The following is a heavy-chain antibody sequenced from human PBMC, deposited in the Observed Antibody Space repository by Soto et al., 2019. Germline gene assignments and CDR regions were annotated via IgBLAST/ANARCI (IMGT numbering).Heavy chain of an antibody. D-gene: IGHD7-27*01. Sequence: GGSLRLSCAASGFTFSSYSMNWVRQAPGKGLEWVSYISSSSSTIYYADSVKGRFTISRDNANNSLYLQMNSLRDEDTAVYYCARDLPKLLGADAFDIWGQGTMVTVSS. CDR1: GFTFSSYS. CDR2: ISSSSSTI. J-gene: IGHJ3*02. V-gene: IGHV3-48*02. CDR3: ARDLPKLLGADAFDI.